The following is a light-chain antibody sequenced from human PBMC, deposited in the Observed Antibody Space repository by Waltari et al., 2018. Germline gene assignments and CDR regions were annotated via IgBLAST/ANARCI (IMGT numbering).Light chain of an antibody. CDR3: QHYGTSPLT. V-gene: IGKV3-20*01. Sequence: EIVLTQSPGPLSLSPGERVTLSCRASQSISTNYLAWYQQRPGQAPSLLIYGASTRATGIPDRFSGSGSATDFTLTISRLEPEDFAVYYCQHYGTSPLTFGGGTKVEIK. J-gene: IGKJ4*01. CDR2: GAS. CDR1: QSISTNY.